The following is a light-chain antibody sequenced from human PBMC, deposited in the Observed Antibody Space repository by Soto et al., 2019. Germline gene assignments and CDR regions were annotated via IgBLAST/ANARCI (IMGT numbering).Light chain of an antibody. CDR2: TNN. CDR3: AAWDDSLGAYV. V-gene: IGLV1-44*01. Sequence: QSLLTQPPSASATPGQRVTISCSGSNSNIGTNTVNWYQQLPGTAPRLLIYTNNQWPSGVPQRFSGSKTGTSASLAIGGLQSEDGADYYCAAWDDSLGAYVFGTGTKVTVL. CDR1: NSNIGTNT. J-gene: IGLJ1*01.